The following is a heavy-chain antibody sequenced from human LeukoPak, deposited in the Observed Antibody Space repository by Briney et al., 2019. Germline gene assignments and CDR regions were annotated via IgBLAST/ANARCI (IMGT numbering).Heavy chain of an antibody. Sequence: PGGSLRLSCAASGITFSSDSMNWVRQAPGKGLEWVSSISSGSNYIYYADSVKGRFTISRDNAKNSLYLQMNSLKTEDTAVYYCTAVLAGTTNFDYWGQGTLVTVSS. CDR2: ISSGSNYI. D-gene: IGHD1-1*01. CDR1: GITFSSDS. CDR3: TAVLAGTTNFDY. J-gene: IGHJ4*02. V-gene: IGHV3-21*04.